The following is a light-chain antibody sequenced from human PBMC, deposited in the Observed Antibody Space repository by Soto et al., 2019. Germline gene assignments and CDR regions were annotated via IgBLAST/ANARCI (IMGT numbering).Light chain of an antibody. CDR1: QIVSSSY. V-gene: IGKV3-11*01. CDR2: DAS. J-gene: IGKJ5*01. Sequence: IVLTQSPGTLSLSPGERATLSCRASQIVSSSYLAWYQQKPGQAPRLLISDASNRAPGIPVRFSGSGFGTDFTLTISSLEAADSAVYYCQQRSNWPSITFGQGTRLEIK. CDR3: QQRSNWPSIT.